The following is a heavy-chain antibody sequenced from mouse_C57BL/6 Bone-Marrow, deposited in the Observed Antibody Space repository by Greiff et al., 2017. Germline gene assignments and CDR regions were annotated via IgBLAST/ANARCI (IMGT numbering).Heavy chain of an antibody. D-gene: IGHD1-1*01. CDR2: IDPENGDT. CDR1: GFTIKDYY. Sequence: EVQLQQSGAELVRPGASVKLSCTASGFTIKDYYMHWVKQRPEQGLEWIGWIDPENGDTEYASKFKGKATITADTSSNTAYLQLSSLTSEDTAVYSCTTDSGRSYPAWFAYWGQGTLVTVSA. CDR3: TTDSGRSYPAWFAY. J-gene: IGHJ3*01. V-gene: IGHV14-4*01.